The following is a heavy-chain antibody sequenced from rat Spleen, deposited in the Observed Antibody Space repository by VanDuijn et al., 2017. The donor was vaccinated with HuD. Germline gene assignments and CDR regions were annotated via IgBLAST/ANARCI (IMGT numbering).Heavy chain of an antibody. Sequence: EVQLVESGGGLVQPGNSLKLSCAASGFTFSNYGMAWVRQAPTKGLEWVASISTSGGNLYYRDSVKGRFTISRDNAKNILYLQMNSLRSEDTATYYCARQGYLRDWYFDFWGPGTMVTVSS. CDR2: ISTSGGNL. J-gene: IGHJ1*01. CDR3: ARQGYLRDWYFDF. CDR1: GFTFSNYG. D-gene: IGHD2-7*01. V-gene: IGHV5S13*01.